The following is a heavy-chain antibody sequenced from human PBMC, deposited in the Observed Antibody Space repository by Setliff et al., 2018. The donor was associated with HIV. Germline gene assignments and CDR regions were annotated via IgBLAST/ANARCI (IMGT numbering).Heavy chain of an antibody. Sequence: ASVKVSCKASGDTFSNSALTWVRQAPGQGLEWMGWINTHTGSPTYAQAFTGRFVFSVDTSVTTAYLQISSLKADDTAVYYCARALYGDYGGDINWLDPWGQGTLVTVSS. CDR1: GDTFSNSA. CDR2: INTHTGSP. D-gene: IGHD4-17*01. CDR3: ARALYGDYGGDINWLDP. V-gene: IGHV7-4-1*02. J-gene: IGHJ5*02.